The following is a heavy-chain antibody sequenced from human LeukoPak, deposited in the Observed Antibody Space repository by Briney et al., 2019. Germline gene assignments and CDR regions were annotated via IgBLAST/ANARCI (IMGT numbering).Heavy chain of an antibody. CDR2: IYYSGSI. D-gene: IGHD1-26*01. Sequence: PSETLSLTCTVSGASISSYYWGWIRQPPGQGLEWIGYIYYSGSINYNPSLKSRVTISVDTSKNQFSLKLSSVTAADTAVYYCARDLYSGSYYGYWGQGTLVTVSS. CDR1: GASISSYY. V-gene: IGHV4-59*01. CDR3: ARDLYSGSYYGY. J-gene: IGHJ4*02.